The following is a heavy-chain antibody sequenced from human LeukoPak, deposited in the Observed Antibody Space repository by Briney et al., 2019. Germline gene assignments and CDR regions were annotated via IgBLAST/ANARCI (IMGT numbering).Heavy chain of an antibody. D-gene: IGHD1-26*01. V-gene: IGHV3-7*01. CDR2: IKEDGTEE. Sequence: GGSLRLSCAASAFTFSSYSMSWVRQAPGQGLEWVATIKEDGTEEYYVDSVKGRFSISRDNAKNSLFLQMNSLRGEDTAVYYCARDFAFHGVGATPAYWGQGTLVTVSS. CDR1: AFTFSSYS. J-gene: IGHJ4*02. CDR3: ARDFAFHGVGATPAY.